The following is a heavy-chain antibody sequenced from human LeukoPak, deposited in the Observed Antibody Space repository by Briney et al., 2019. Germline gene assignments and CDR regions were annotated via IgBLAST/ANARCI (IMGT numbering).Heavy chain of an antibody. CDR2: IYYSWST. CDR3: ARFLSCSGGSCYFSKGANWFDP. CDR1: GGSISSSSYY. V-gene: IGHV4-39*01. Sequence: SETLSLTCTVSGGSISSSSYYWGWIRQPPGKGLEWIGTIYYSWSTYYNPSLKSRVTISVDTSKNQFSLKLSSVTAADTAVYYCARFLSCSGGSCYFSKGANWFDPWGQGTLVTVSS. J-gene: IGHJ5*02. D-gene: IGHD2-15*01.